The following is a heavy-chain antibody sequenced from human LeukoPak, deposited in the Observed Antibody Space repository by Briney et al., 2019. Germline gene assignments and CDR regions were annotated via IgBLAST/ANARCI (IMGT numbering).Heavy chain of an antibody. J-gene: IGHJ4*02. V-gene: IGHV5-51*01. Sequence: GESLKISCKGSGYSFTSYWIGWVRQMPGKGLEWMGIIYPGDSGTRYSPSFQGQVTISADKSISTAYLQWSSLKASDTAMYYCARFSDAVAGYFDYWGQGTLVTVSS. CDR3: ARFSDAVAGYFDY. D-gene: IGHD6-19*01. CDR2: IYPGDSGT. CDR1: GYSFTSYW.